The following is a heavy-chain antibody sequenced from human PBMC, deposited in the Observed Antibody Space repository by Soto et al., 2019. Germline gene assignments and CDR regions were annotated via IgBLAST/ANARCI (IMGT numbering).Heavy chain of an antibody. CDR1: GYTFTSYG. V-gene: IGHV1-18*01. Sequence: ASLKVSCKASGYTFTSYGISWVRQAPGQGLEWLGWISAYNGNTNYAQKLQGRVTMTTDTSTSTAYMELRSLRSDDTAVYYCAAGGSCSGGSCYSTSDAFDIWGQGTMVTVSS. D-gene: IGHD2-15*01. CDR2: ISAYNGNT. CDR3: AAGGSCSGGSCYSTSDAFDI. J-gene: IGHJ3*02.